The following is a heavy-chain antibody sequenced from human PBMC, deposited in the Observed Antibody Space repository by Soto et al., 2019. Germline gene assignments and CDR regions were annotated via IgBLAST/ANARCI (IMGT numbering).Heavy chain of an antibody. J-gene: IGHJ6*02. CDR1: GYSFTGYY. CDR2: INSNSGDT. D-gene: IGHD5-12*01. Sequence: QVQVVQSGAEVKQPGASVKVSCKTSGYSFTGYYVHWVRQAPGQGLEWMGCINSNSGDTNHAQRFQGRVTMTRDTSISTAYMELSSLRSDDTAVYYCARGGYSGYDARVDFYGMDVWGQGTTVTVSS. CDR3: ARGGYSGYDARVDFYGMDV. V-gene: IGHV1-2*02.